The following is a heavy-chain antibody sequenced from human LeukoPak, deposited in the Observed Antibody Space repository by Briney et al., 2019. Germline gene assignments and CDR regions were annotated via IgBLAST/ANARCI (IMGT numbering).Heavy chain of an antibody. Sequence: SVKVSCKASGGTFSSYAISCVRQAPGQGLEWMGRIIPILGIANYAQKFQGRVTITADKSTSTAYMELSSLRSEDTAVYYCASSGYGSGLRTQSDYWGQGTLVTVSS. D-gene: IGHD3-10*01. CDR2: IIPILGIA. J-gene: IGHJ4*02. CDR1: GGTFSSYA. V-gene: IGHV1-69*04. CDR3: ASSGYGSGLRTQSDY.